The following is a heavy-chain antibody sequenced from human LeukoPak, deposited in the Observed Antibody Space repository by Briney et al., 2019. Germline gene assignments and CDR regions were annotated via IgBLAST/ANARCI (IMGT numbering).Heavy chain of an antibody. CDR2: ISSSSSYI. Sequence: GGSLRLSCAASGFTFSSYSMNWVRQAPGKGLEWVSSISSSSSYIYYADPVKGRFTISRDNAKNSLYLQMNSLRAEDTAVYYCARLPGDSTIYDLWGQGTLVTVSS. J-gene: IGHJ5*02. CDR1: GFTFSSYS. V-gene: IGHV3-21*01. CDR3: ARLPGDSTIYDL. D-gene: IGHD5/OR15-5a*01.